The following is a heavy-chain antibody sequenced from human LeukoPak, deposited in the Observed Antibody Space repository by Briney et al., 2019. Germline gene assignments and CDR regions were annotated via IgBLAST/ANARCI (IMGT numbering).Heavy chain of an antibody. D-gene: IGHD6-19*01. CDR1: GGSISSSSYY. J-gene: IGHJ4*02. CDR2: INHSGST. CDR3: ARGRYSSGWSIGYYFDY. Sequence: SETLSLTCTVSGGSISSSSYYWGWIRQPPGKGLEWIGEINHSGSTNYNPSLKSRVTISVDTSKNQFSLKLSSVTAADTAVYYCARGRYSSGWSIGYYFDYWGQGTLVTVSS. V-gene: IGHV4-39*07.